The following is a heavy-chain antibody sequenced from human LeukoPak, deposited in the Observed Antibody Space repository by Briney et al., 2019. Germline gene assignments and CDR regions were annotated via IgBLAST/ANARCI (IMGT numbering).Heavy chain of an antibody. CDR2: ISYDGSNK. CDR1: GFTFSSYA. Sequence: PGGSLRLSCAASGFTFSSYAMHWVRQAPGKGLEWVAVISYDGSNKYYADSVKGRFTISRDNSKNTLYLQMNSLRAEDTAVYYCARGTDSSGYCDYLDYWGQGTLVTVSS. J-gene: IGHJ4*02. CDR3: ARGTDSSGYCDYLDY. D-gene: IGHD3-22*01. V-gene: IGHV3-30*01.